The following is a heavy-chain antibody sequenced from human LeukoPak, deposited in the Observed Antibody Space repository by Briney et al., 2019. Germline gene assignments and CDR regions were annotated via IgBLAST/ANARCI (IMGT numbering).Heavy chain of an antibody. CDR2: IYYSGST. V-gene: IGHV4-61*01. J-gene: IGHJ6*03. CDR1: GGSISSSSYY. D-gene: IGHD3-3*01. Sequence: SETLSLTCTVSGGSISSSSYYWSWIRQPPGKGLEWIGYIYYSGSTNYNPSLKSRVTISVDTSKNQFSLKLSSVTAADTAVYYCAREDTYYDFWSGYSYYYMDVWGKGTTVTVSS. CDR3: AREDTYYDFWSGYSYYYMDV.